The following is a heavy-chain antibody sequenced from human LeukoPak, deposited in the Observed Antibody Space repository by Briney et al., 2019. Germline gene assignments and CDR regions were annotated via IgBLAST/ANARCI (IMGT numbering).Heavy chain of an antibody. J-gene: IGHJ4*02. Sequence: SGGSLRLSCAASGFTFNDYAMHWVRQAPGKGLEWGSGISWNSGSIGYADSVKGRFTISRDNAKNSLYLQMNSLRAEDTALYYCAKDKVWQQWLYYFDYWGQGTLVTVSS. D-gene: IGHD6-19*01. CDR2: ISWNSGSI. CDR3: AKDKVWQQWLYYFDY. V-gene: IGHV3-9*01. CDR1: GFTFNDYA.